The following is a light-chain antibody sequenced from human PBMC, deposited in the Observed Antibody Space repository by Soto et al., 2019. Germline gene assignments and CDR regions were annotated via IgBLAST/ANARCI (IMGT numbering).Light chain of an antibody. CDR3: QQYNSYSPWT. V-gene: IGKV1-27*01. J-gene: IGKJ1*01. CDR1: QGIANY. Sequence: DIQMTQSPSSLSASVGDRVTITCRASQGIANYLAWHQQKPGKVPKLLIYGASTLQSGVPSRFRGSGSGTEFTLTISSLQADDFATYYCQQYNSYSPWTFGQGTKVDIK. CDR2: GAS.